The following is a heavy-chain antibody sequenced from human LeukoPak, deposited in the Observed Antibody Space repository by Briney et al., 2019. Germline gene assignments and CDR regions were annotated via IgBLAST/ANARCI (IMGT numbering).Heavy chain of an antibody. V-gene: IGHV4-34*01. CDR2: INHSGST. J-gene: IGHJ4*02. Sequence: PSETLSLTCAVYGGSFSGYYWSWIRQPPGKGLEWIGEINHSGSTNYNPSLKSRVTISVDTSKNQFFLKLSSVTAADTAVYYCARSSSSWTLDYWGQGTLVTVSS. D-gene: IGHD6-13*01. CDR3: ARSSSSWTLDY. CDR1: GGSFSGYY.